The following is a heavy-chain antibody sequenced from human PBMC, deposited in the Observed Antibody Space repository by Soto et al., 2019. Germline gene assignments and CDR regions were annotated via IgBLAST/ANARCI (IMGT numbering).Heavy chain of an antibody. CDR2: ISRSSTYI. V-gene: IGHV3-21*01. Sequence: EVQLVESGGGLVKPGGSLRISCTASGFNFSNYGMNWVRQAPGKGLEWVSSISRSSTYISYADSGKGRITLSRDNAENSVYLQMNSLRADDTAVYYCARSDCTSTSCYVVWFDPWGQGTLVTVSS. D-gene: IGHD2-2*01. CDR1: GFNFSNYG. CDR3: ARSDCTSTSCYVVWFDP. J-gene: IGHJ5*02.